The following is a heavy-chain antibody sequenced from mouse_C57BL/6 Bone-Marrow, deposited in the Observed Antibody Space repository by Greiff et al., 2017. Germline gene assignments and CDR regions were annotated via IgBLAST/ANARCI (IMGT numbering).Heavy chain of an antibody. Sequence: EVKVVESGGGLVKPGGSLKLSCAASGFTFSSYTMSWVRQTPEKRLEWVATISGGGGNTYYPDSVKGRFTISRDNAKNTLYLQMSSLRSEDTALYYCARHLYGNYGYWGQGTTLTVSS. J-gene: IGHJ2*01. V-gene: IGHV5-9*01. D-gene: IGHD2-1*01. CDR2: ISGGGGNT. CDR1: GFTFSSYT. CDR3: ARHLYGNYGY.